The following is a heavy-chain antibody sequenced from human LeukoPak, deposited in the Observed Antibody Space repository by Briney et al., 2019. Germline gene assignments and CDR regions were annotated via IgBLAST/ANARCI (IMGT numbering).Heavy chain of an antibody. Sequence: GGSLRLSCAASGFTFSSYSMNWVRQAPGKGLEWVSSISSSSSYIYYADSVKGRFTISRDNAKNSLYLQMNSLRAEDTAVYYCARDRVGEQWLVRYYYYGMDVWGQGTTVTVSS. V-gene: IGHV3-21*01. D-gene: IGHD6-19*01. CDR1: GFTFSSYS. J-gene: IGHJ6*02. CDR3: ARDRVGEQWLVRYYYYGMDV. CDR2: ISSSSSYI.